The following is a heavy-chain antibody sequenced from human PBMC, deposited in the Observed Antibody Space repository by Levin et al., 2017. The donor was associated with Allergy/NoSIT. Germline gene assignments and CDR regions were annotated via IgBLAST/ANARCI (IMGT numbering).Heavy chain of an antibody. D-gene: IGHD3-3*01. V-gene: IGHV3-23*01. CDR2: ISGSGGST. CDR3: AKEVQYYDFWSGYYYGFDY. CDR1: GFTFSSYA. J-gene: IGHJ4*02. Sequence: GGSLRLSCAASGFTFSSYAMSWVRQAPGKGLEWVSAISGSGGSTYYADSVKGRFTISRDNSKNTLYLQMNSLRAEDTAVYYCAKEVQYYDFWSGYYYGFDYWGQGTLVTVSS.